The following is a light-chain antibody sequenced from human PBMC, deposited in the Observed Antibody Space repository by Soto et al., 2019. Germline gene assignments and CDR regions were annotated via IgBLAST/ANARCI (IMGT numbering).Light chain of an antibody. CDR2: DAS. V-gene: IGKV3-20*01. CDR3: QQFDGSLWT. J-gene: IGKJ1*01. CDR1: QSVSSTH. Sequence: EIVLTQSPGTLSLSPGERATLSCRASQSVSSTHLAWYQQKPGQAPRLLIYDASSRATGIPDRFSGSGSGTDFTLTISRMETPAFAVYCCQQFDGSLWTFGQGTKVDIK.